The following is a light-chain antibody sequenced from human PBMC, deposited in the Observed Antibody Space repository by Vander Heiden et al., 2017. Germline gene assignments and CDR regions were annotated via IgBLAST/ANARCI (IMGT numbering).Light chain of an antibody. CDR2: DAS. Sequence: EIVLTPSPATLSLSPGERATLSCRASQSVSSYLAWYQQKPGQAPRLLIYDASNMATGIPARFSGSGSGTDFTLTISSLEPEDFAVYYCQQRSNWLWTFGQGTKVEIK. J-gene: IGKJ1*01. V-gene: IGKV3-11*01. CDR1: QSVSSY. CDR3: QQRSNWLWT.